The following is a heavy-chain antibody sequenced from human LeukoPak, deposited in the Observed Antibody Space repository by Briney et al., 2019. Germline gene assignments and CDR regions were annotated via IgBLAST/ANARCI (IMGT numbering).Heavy chain of an antibody. CDR3: ASGSQKVYCSSTSCYRIAAAGTRRPYGMDV. J-gene: IGHJ6*02. CDR2: INHSGST. V-gene: IGHV4-34*01. D-gene: IGHD2-2*02. CDR1: GGSFSGYY. Sequence: PSETLSLTCAVYGGSFSGYYWSWIRQPPGKGLEWIGEINHSGSTNYNPSLKSRVTISVDTSKNQFSLKLSSVTAADTAVYYCASGSQKVYCSSTSCYRIAAAGTRRPYGMDVWGQGTTVTVSS.